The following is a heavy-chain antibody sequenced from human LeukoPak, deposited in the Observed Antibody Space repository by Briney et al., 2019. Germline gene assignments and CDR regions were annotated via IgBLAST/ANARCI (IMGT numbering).Heavy chain of an antibody. CDR2: ISPSGSDI. J-gene: IGHJ4*02. V-gene: IGHV3-48*03. CDR3: ARDERFASDNGGRVAY. Sequence: PGGSLRLSCVASGFTFSSYEMNWVRQAPGKGLEWVSYISPSGSDIDYADSVRGRFSSSRDNAKNSLYLQMNSLRAEDTAVYYCARDERFASDNGGRVAYWGQGALVTVSS. D-gene: IGHD1-1*01. CDR1: GFTFSSYE.